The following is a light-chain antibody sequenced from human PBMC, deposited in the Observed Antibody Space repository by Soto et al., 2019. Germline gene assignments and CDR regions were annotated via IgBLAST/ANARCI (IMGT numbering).Light chain of an antibody. J-gene: IGKJ1*01. CDR3: QQYNTWPRT. Sequence: ETVMTQSPATLSVSPGERDTLSCRASQSISSSLAWYQQKPGQAPRLLIYDASTRATGIPGRFSGGGSGTDFTLTISSLQSEDLAVYYCQQYNTWPRTFGQGTKVEIK. V-gene: IGKV3-15*01. CDR1: QSISSS. CDR2: DAS.